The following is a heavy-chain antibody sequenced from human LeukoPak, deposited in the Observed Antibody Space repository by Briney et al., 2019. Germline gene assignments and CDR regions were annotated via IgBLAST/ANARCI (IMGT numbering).Heavy chain of an antibody. D-gene: IGHD3-16*01. CDR2: ISWNSGSI. V-gene: IGHV3-9*01. J-gene: IGHJ4*02. Sequence: GGSLRLSCTASGFTFDGFAMHWVRQAPGKGLEWVSGISWNSGSIGYADSVKGRFTISRDNAKNSLYLQMSSLRPEDTALYYCAKYPLGDFIYCYFDSWGQGTLVTVSS. CDR1: GFTFDGFA. CDR3: AKYPLGDFIYCYFDS.